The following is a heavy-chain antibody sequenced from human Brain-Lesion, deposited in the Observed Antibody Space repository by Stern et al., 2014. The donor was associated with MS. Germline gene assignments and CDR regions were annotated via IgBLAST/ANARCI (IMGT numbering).Heavy chain of an antibody. Sequence: QLVQSGGGVIQPGGSLRLSCTASGFTVSRDYMTWVRQAPGKGLEWVSLITNVGSTFYTDSVKGRFTISRDDSKNTVYLHMTSLRAEDTAMYYCARDTSSPERSDWWGQGTLVTVSS. D-gene: IGHD1-1*01. V-gene: IGHV3-53*01. CDR3: ARDTSSPERSDW. CDR1: GFTVSRDY. CDR2: ITNVGST. J-gene: IGHJ4*02.